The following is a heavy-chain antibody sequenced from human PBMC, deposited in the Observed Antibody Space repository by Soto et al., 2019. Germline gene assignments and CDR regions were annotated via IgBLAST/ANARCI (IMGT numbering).Heavy chain of an antibody. J-gene: IGHJ5*02. CDR3: ARDHYDFWSGFPPTIWFNP. D-gene: IGHD3-3*01. CDR2: ISSHGDTT. Sequence: PGGSLRLSCEASGFLFSSYAMNWVRQAPGKGLEWVSSISSHGDTTYYAESVRGRFTISRDNSKNTLFLQMNSLRAGDTAVYFCARDHYDFWSGFPPTIWFNPWGQGNLVTVFS. V-gene: IGHV3-23*01. CDR1: GFLFSSYA.